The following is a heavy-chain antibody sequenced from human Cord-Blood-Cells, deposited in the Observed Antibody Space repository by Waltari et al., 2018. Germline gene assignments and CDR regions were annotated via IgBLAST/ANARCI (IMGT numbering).Heavy chain of an antibody. CDR3: ARGDSSGWYYYYYGMDV. CDR1: GGSFSGYY. D-gene: IGHD6-19*01. Sequence: QVQLQQWGAGLLQPSETLSLTCAVYGGSFSGYYWSWIRQPPGKGLEWIGEINHSGSTNYNPSLKSRVTISVDTSKNQFSLKLSSVTAADTAVYYCARGDSSGWYYYYYGMDVWGQGTTVTVSS. V-gene: IGHV4-34*01. CDR2: INHSGST. J-gene: IGHJ6*02.